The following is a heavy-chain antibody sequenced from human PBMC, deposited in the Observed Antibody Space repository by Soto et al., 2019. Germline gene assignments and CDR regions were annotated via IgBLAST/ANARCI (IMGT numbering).Heavy chain of an antibody. D-gene: IGHD3-22*01. J-gene: IGHJ6*01. Sequence: SVKVSCKASGGTFSSYAISWVRQAPGQGLEWMGGIIPIFGTANYAQKFQGRLTITADESTSTAYMELSSLRSEDTAVYYCARGSSGYDYEEGYYYGTDISGQRTTVTVSS. V-gene: IGHV1-69*13. CDR1: GGTFSSYA. CDR3: ARGSSGYDYEEGYYYGTDI. CDR2: IIPIFGTA.